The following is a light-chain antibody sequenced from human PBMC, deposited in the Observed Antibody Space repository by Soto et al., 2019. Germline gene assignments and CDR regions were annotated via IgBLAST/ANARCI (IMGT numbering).Light chain of an antibody. CDR2: GAS. V-gene: IGKV3-20*01. CDR3: QQYGSSPPYT. CDR1: QSVSSSY. J-gene: IGKJ2*01. Sequence: IVLTQSPGTLSLSPGERATLSCRASQSVSSSYLAWYQQKPGQAPRLLIYGASSRATGIPDRFSGSGSGTDFTLTIGRLEPEDFAVYYCQQYGSSPPYTFGQGTKLEIK.